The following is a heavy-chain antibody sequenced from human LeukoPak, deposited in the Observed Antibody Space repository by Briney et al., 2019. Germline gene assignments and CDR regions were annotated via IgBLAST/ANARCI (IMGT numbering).Heavy chain of an antibody. CDR1: GYTFSGYY. CDR2: INPNSGGT. V-gene: IGHV1-2*04. D-gene: IGHD1-26*01. Sequence: ASVKVSCKASGYTFSGYYMHWVRQAPGQGLEWMGWINPNSGGTNYAQKFQGWVTMTRDTSISTAYMELSRLRSDDTAVYYCARDHGSRTPYFDYWGQGTLVTVSS. CDR3: ARDHGSRTPYFDY. J-gene: IGHJ4*02.